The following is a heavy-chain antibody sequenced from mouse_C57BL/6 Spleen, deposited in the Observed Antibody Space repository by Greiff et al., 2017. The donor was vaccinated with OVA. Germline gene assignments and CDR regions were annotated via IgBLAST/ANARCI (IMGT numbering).Heavy chain of an antibody. J-gene: IGHJ4*01. CDR1: GFTFSDYY. V-gene: IGHV5-16*01. Sequence: EVMLVESEGGLVQPGSSMKLSCTASGFTFSDYYMAWVRQVPEKGLEWVANINYDGSSTYYLDSLKSRFIISRDNAKNILYLQMSSLKSEDTATYYCARDRRTSEHDYDDAMDYWGQGTSVTVSS. CDR3: ARDRRTSEHDYDDAMDY. CDR2: INYDGSST. D-gene: IGHD2-4*01.